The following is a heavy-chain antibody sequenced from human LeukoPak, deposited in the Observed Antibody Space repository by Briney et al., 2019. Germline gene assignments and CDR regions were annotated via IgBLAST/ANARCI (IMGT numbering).Heavy chain of an antibody. CDR2: IKPDGTQN. D-gene: IGHD6-13*01. CDR1: GFTFSTYA. Sequence: PGGSLRLSCAASGFTFSTYAMSWVRQSPGKGLEWVANIKPDGTQNYYVDSVKGRFTISRDNAKNSLYLQMNSLRADETAVYYCARLRPYSSSWYAYYGMDVWGQGTTVTVSS. V-gene: IGHV3-7*04. J-gene: IGHJ6*02. CDR3: ARLRPYSSSWYAYYGMDV.